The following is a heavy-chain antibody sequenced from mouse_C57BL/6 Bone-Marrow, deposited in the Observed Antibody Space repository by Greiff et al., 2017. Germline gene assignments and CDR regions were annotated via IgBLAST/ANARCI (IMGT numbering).Heavy chain of an antibody. CDR3: ARSDYDGNSPYAMDY. CDR2: IHPNSGST. Sequence: VQLQQPGAELVKPGASVKLSCKASGYTFTSYWMHWVKQRPGQGLEWIGMIHPNSGSTNYNQKFKSKATLTADTSSSTAYMQLSSLTSEDSAVYYCARSDYDGNSPYAMDYWGQGTSVTVAS. D-gene: IGHD1-1*01. J-gene: IGHJ4*01. V-gene: IGHV1-64*01. CDR1: GYTFTSYW.